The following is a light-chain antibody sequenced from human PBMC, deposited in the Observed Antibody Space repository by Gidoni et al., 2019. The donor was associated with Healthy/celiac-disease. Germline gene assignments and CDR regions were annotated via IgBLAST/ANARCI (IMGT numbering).Light chain of an antibody. CDR1: QSISSY. CDR3: QQGYSTPPNT. V-gene: IGKV1-39*01. CDR2: AAS. Sequence: DIQMTQSPSSLSASVGDRVTITCRASQSISSYLNWYQQKPGKAPKLLIYAASRLQSGVPSRFSGSGSGTDFTRTISSLQPEDFATYDCQQGYSTPPNTVGGGTKVEIK. J-gene: IGKJ4*01.